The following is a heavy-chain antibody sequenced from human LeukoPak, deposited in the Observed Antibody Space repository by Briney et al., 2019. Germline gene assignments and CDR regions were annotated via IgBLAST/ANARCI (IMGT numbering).Heavy chain of an antibody. CDR2: NIPIFGTA. V-gene: IGHV1-69*05. CDR1: GGTFSSYA. J-gene: IGHJ4*02. D-gene: IGHD2-2*01. Sequence: SVKVSCKASGGTFSSYAISWVRQAPGQGLEWMGGNIPIFGTANYAQKFQGRVTITTDESTSTAYMELSSLRSEDTAVYYCARADACSSTSCYSAGFDYWGQGTLVTVSS. CDR3: ARADACSSTSCYSAGFDY.